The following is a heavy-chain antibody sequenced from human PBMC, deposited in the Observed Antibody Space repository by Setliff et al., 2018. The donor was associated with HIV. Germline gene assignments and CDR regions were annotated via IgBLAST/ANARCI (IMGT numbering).Heavy chain of an antibody. CDR2: ISGYTGIT. Sequence: ASVKVSCKISGYIFSHYGVTWVRQAPGQGLEYMGYISGYTGITHYAQSFQGRVTMTTDPSKYTAYMELRSLKYGDTAVYYCARDAGTGGPGRWVDPWGQGTMVTVSS. CDR3: ARDAGTGGPGRWVDP. J-gene: IGHJ5*02. V-gene: IGHV1-18*01. CDR1: GYIFSHYG. D-gene: IGHD1-1*01.